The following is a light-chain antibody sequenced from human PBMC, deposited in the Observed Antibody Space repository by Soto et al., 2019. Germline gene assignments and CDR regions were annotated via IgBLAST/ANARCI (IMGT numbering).Light chain of an antibody. CDR2: GAS. V-gene: IGKV3-20*01. Sequence: EIVLTQSPGTLSLSPGERATLSCRASQSVYTNYLAGYQQKPGQAPRLLIYGASRRATGIPYRFSGSGSETDFTLTISRLEPEDFAVYYCQHYGSSPPVYTLGQGTKLEIK. CDR3: QHYGSSPPVYT. J-gene: IGKJ2*01. CDR1: QSVYTNY.